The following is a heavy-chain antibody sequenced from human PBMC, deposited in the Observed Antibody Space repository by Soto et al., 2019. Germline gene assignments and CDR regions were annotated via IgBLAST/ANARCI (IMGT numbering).Heavy chain of an antibody. CDR2: ISYDGSNK. J-gene: IGHJ4*02. CDR1: GFTFSSYG. CDR3: AKEEQQLVMGDFDY. Sequence: QVQLVEAGGGVVQPGRSLRLSCAASGFTFSSYGMHWVRQAPGQGLEWVAVISYDGSNKYYADSVKGRFTISRDNSKNTLDLQMTSLRAEDTAVYYCAKEEQQLVMGDFDYWGQGTLVTVSS. V-gene: IGHV3-30*18. D-gene: IGHD6-13*01.